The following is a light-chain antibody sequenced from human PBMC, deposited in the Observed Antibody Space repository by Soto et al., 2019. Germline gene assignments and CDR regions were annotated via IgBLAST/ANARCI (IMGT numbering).Light chain of an antibody. CDR3: SAYSDIDTKV. J-gene: IGLJ1*01. V-gene: IGLV2-14*03. CDR2: EVN. CDR1: SSDVGAYIY. Sequence: QSVLTQPASVSWSPGQSITISCVGTSSDVGAYIYVSWYQQFPGKAPKLILYEVNNRPSGVSNRFSGSKSDTAASLTISGLQPEDEADYYCSAYSDIDTKVFGTGTKVTVL.